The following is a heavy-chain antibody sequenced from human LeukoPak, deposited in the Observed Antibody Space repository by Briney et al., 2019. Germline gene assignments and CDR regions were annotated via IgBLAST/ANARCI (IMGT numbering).Heavy chain of an antibody. J-gene: IGHJ4*02. CDR1: GFTFSSYG. CDR2: ISYDGSNK. CDR3: AKSWEWLLLLQN. V-gene: IGHV3-30*18. D-gene: IGHD3-22*01. Sequence: GGSLRLSCAASGFTFSSYGMHWVRQAPGKGLEWVAVISYDGSNKYYADSVKGRFTISRDNSKNTLYLQMNSLRAEDTAVYYCAKSWEWLLLLQNWGQGTPVTVSS.